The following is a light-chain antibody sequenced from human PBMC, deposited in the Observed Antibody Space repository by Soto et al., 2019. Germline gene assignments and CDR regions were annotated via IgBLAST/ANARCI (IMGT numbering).Light chain of an antibody. J-gene: IGLJ2*01. V-gene: IGLV2-23*01. CDR2: EGS. CDR1: SSDVGGYNH. Sequence: QSALTQPASVSGSPGQSITISCTGTSSDVGGYNHVSWYQQHPDKAPKLVIYEGSKRPSGVSSRFSGSKSGNTASLTISGLQAEDEAEYYCCSYADSNTYVVFGGGTKLTVL. CDR3: CSYADSNTYVV.